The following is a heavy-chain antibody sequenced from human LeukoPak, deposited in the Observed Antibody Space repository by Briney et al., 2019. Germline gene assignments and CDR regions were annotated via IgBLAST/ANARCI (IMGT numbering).Heavy chain of an antibody. Sequence: PAGSLSLSCAASALTFSGYAMSRHRQGPGQGLEWVSAISGSSGSTYYADSVKGRFTTSRDNSKNTLYLRMNSLRAEDPDEYDCAKGALVLWFGELWVDYWGQGTLVTVSS. CDR3: AKGALVLWFGELWVDY. CDR1: ALTFSGYA. V-gene: IGHV3-23*01. J-gene: IGHJ4*02. CDR2: ISGSSGST. D-gene: IGHD3-10*01.